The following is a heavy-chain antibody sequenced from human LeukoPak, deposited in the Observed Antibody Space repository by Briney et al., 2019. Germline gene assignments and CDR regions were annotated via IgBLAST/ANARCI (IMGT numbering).Heavy chain of an antibody. V-gene: IGHV3-23*01. Sequence: GGSLRLSCAASGFTFSSYAMSWVRQAPGKGLEWVSAISGSGGSTYYADSVKGRFTISRDNSKNTLYLQMNSLRAEDTAVYYCARWALPGIAAAGTREDYWGQGTLVTVSS. CDR3: ARWALPGIAAAGTREDY. J-gene: IGHJ4*02. CDR1: GFTFSSYA. CDR2: ISGSGGST. D-gene: IGHD6-13*01.